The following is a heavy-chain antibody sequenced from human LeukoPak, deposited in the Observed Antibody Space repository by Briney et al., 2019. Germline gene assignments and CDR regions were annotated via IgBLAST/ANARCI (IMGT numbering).Heavy chain of an antibody. J-gene: IGHJ2*01. V-gene: IGHV3-11*04. CDR3: ARDGGSSWPVTTWYFDL. Sequence: PGGSLRLSCAASGFIFSDYYMNWVRQAPGKGLEWVSYISSSGSTIYYADSVKGRFTISRDNAKNSLYLQMNSLRAEDTAVYYCARDGGSSWPVTTWYFDLWGRGTLVTVSS. CDR1: GFIFSDYY. D-gene: IGHD6-13*01. CDR2: ISSSGSTI.